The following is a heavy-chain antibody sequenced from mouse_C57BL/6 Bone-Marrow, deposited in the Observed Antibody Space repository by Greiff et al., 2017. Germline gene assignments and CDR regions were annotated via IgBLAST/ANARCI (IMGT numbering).Heavy chain of an antibody. CDR3: AKKGKKLLGGAMDY. CDR1: GFSLTSYG. Sequence: VQLQQSGPGLVQPSQSLSITCTVSGFSLTSYGVHWVRQSPGKGLEWLGVIWRGGSTDYNAAFMSRLSITKDNSKSQVFFKMNSLQADDTARYYCAKKGKKLLGGAMDYWGQGTTVTVSS. V-gene: IGHV2-5*01. D-gene: IGHD1-1*01. J-gene: IGHJ4*01. CDR2: IWRGGST.